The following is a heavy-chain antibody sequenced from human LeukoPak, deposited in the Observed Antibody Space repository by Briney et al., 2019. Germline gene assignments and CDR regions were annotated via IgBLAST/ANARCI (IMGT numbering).Heavy chain of an antibody. CDR1: GGSISSYY. D-gene: IGHD5-24*01. J-gene: IGHJ4*02. CDR2: IYNSRST. CDR3: ARGARAGHNLEPFDN. V-gene: IGHV4-59*08. Sequence: SETLSLTCTVSGGSISSYYWSWIRQPPGRGLEWIGYIYNSRSTKYNPSLKSRVTISVDTSKNQISLKLSSVTAADTAVYYCARGARAGHNLEPFDNWGQGTLVTVSS.